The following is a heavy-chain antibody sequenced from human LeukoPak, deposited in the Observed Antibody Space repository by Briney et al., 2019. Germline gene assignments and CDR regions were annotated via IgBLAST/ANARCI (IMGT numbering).Heavy chain of an antibody. Sequence: GGSLRLSCAASGFTFSSYEMNWVRQAPGKGLEWVSYISSSGSTIYYADSVKGRFTISRDNAKNSLYLQMNSLRAEDTAVYYCAREYYYDSSGYSIDAGVYWGQGTLVTVSS. CDR1: GFTFSSYE. V-gene: IGHV3-48*03. D-gene: IGHD3-22*01. CDR2: ISSSGSTI. CDR3: AREYYYDSSGYSIDAGVY. J-gene: IGHJ4*02.